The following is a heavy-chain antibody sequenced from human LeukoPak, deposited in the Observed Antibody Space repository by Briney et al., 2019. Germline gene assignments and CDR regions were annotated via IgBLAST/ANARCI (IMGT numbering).Heavy chain of an antibody. J-gene: IGHJ5*02. Sequence: PSQTLSLTCTVSGGSISSGDYYWSWIRQPPGKGLEWIRSIYYSGGTNYNPSLQSRVTISVDTSKIQFSLKLSSVTAADTAVYYCARWQYTISSGWFDPWGQGTLVTVSS. CDR2: IYYSGGT. CDR1: GGSISSGDYY. V-gene: IGHV4-30-4*01. CDR3: ARWQYTISSGWFDP. D-gene: IGHD6-6*01.